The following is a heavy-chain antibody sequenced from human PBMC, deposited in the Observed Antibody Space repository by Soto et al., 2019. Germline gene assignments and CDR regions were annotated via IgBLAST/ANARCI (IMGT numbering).Heavy chain of an antibody. CDR2: IIPIFGTA. V-gene: IGHV1-69*01. J-gene: IGHJ6*02. D-gene: IGHD1-1*01. Sequence: QVQLVQSGAEVKKPGSSVKVSCKASGGTFSSYAISWVRQAPGQGLEWMGGIIPIFGTANYAQKFQGRVTITADESTSTADMEMSSLRSEDTAVYYCARGQLERRGQYYYGMDVWGQGTTVTVSS. CDR1: GGTFSSYA. CDR3: ARGQLERRGQYYYGMDV.